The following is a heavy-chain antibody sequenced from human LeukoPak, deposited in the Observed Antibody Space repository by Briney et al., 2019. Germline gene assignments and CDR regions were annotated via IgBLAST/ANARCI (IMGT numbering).Heavy chain of an antibody. CDR1: GLTFSRFW. CDR3: ARARNNYDSSGYSALDY. D-gene: IGHD3-22*01. CDR2: LGQDGTEK. J-gene: IGHJ4*02. Sequence: GGSLRLSCAASGLTFSRFWMGWVRQVPGKGLEWVANLGQDGTEKFYVDSVKGRFTISRDNSQGTLYLQMNSLRAEDTAVYYCARARNNYDSSGYSALDYWGQGTLVTVSS. V-gene: IGHV3-7*02.